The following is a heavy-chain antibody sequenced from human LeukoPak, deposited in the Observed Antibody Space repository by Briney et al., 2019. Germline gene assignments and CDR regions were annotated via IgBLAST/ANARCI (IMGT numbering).Heavy chain of an antibody. CDR1: GYTFTNYG. D-gene: IGHD3-10*02. CDR2: ISAYNGDT. V-gene: IGHV1-18*01. J-gene: IGHJ4*02. Sequence: ASVKVSCKASGYTFTNYGISWLRQAPGQGLEWVGWISAYNGDTHYAQKLQGRVTMTTDTSTSTAYMELRSLRSDDTAVYFYAREYVLMVSDYWGQGTLVTVSS. CDR3: AREYVLMVSDY.